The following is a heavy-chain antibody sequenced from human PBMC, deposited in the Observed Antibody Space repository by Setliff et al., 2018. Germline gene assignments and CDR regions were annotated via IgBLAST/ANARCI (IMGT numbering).Heavy chain of an antibody. J-gene: IGHJ4*02. Sequence: SETLSLTCAAYGGTFSDYHWTWIRQSPEKGLEWIGEINHRGSTNYNPSLKSRVTISIDTSKDQFSLNVNSVIAADMAVYYCARLRGIAVPGAPKYYSPGYWGQGTLVTVSS. D-gene: IGHD6-19*01. CDR3: ARLRGIAVPGAPKYYSPGY. CDR1: GGTFSDYH. CDR2: INHRGST. V-gene: IGHV4-34*01.